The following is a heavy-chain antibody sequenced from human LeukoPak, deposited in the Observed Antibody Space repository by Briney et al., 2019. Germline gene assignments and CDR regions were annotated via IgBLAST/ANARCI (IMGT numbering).Heavy chain of an antibody. CDR1: GYTFTGYY. CDR3: ARTGGDYYDSSGHFDY. V-gene: IGHV1-2*02. Sequence: ASVKVSCKASGYTFTGYYVHWVRQAPGQGLEWMGWINPNSGGTNSAQKFQGRVTMTRDTSISTAHMELSRLRSDDTAVYYCARTGGDYYDSSGHFDYWGQGTLVTVSS. D-gene: IGHD3-22*01. J-gene: IGHJ4*02. CDR2: INPNSGGT.